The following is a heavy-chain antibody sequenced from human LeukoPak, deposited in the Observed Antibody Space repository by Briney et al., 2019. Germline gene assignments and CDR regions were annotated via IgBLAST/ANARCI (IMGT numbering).Heavy chain of an antibody. D-gene: IGHD2-2*01. J-gene: IGHJ4*02. CDR1: VGSIDIYY. Sequence: SETLSLTCTVSVGSIDIYYWSWIRQPPGKGLEWIEYIYYTGSTEYHPSLKSRVTISLDTSKNQFSLKLTSVTAADTAVYYCARVYQSAEYYFDYWGQGNLVSVSS. CDR3: ARVYQSAEYYFDY. CDR2: IYYTGST. V-gene: IGHV4-59*01.